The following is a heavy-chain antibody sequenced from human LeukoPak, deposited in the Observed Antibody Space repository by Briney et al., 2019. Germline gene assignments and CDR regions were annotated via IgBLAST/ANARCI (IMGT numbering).Heavy chain of an antibody. J-gene: IGHJ6*02. V-gene: IGHV1-8*01. D-gene: IGHD6-13*01. Sequence: ASVKVSCKASGYSFSSHGVNWVRQATGQGLEWMGWMNPHTGDTGYAQKFQGRVTMTANTSISTAYMEVTTLSSEDTAIYYCVRSRLAPAAHYNGDVWTKQKNNYYGRDVWGQGATVIVS. CDR2: MNPHTGDT. CDR1: GYSFSSHG. CDR3: VRSRLAPAAHYNGDVWTKQKNNYYGRDV.